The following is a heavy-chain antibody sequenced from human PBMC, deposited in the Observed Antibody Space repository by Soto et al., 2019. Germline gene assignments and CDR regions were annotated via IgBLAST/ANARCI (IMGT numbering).Heavy chain of an antibody. J-gene: IGHJ4*02. CDR3: ASHLVVAGTRGFDH. CDR1: SGSISSHNW. CDR2: IAHSGGV. Sequence: QVQLQESGPGLVNPSETLSLTCAVSSGSISSHNWWSWVRQPPGKGLAWIGEIAHSGGVNYNPSLWIRLSISVDKSTTQFSLRLTSVTAADTAVYFCASHLVVAGTRGFDHWGQGTLVTVSS. D-gene: IGHD6-19*01. V-gene: IGHV4-4*02.